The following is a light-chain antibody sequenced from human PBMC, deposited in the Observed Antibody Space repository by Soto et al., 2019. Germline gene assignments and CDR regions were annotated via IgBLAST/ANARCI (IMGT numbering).Light chain of an antibody. CDR2: DAS. CDR3: QQYHNWPIT. Sequence: IVITQSTVILSVSPGVRATLSCRASQTIRSDLAWYQQKPGQAPRLLISDASTRATGIPARFNGSGSGTEFTLAISSLQSEDFAVYYCQQYHNWPITFGQGTGLEI. V-gene: IGKV3-15*01. CDR1: QTIRSD. J-gene: IGKJ5*01.